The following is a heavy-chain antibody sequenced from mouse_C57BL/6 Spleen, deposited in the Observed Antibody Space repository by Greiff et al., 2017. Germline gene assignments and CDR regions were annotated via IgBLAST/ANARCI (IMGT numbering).Heavy chain of an antibody. Sequence: VQLKQSGGDLVKPGGSLKLSCAASGFTFSSYGMSWVRQTPDKRLEWVATISSGGSYSYYPDSVTGRFTISRDNAKNTLYLKMSSLKSEDTAMYYCARHGYYGYYYAMDYWGQGTSVTVYS. V-gene: IGHV5-6*01. D-gene: IGHD1-1*01. J-gene: IGHJ4*01. CDR3: ARHGYYGYYYAMDY. CDR1: GFTFSSYG. CDR2: ISSGGSYS.